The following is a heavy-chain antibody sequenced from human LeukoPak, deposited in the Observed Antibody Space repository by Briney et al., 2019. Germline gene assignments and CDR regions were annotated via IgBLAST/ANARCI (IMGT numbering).Heavy chain of an antibody. V-gene: IGHV7-4-1*02. Sequence: GASVKVSCKASGYTFAGYYMHWVRQAPGQGLEWMGWINTNTGNPTYAQGFTGRFVFSLDTSVSTAYLQISSLKAEDTAVYYCARGASSGWYVGIDFDYWGQGTLVTVSS. CDR2: INTNTGNP. J-gene: IGHJ4*02. CDR3: ARGASSGWYVGIDFDY. D-gene: IGHD6-19*01. CDR1: GYTFAGYY.